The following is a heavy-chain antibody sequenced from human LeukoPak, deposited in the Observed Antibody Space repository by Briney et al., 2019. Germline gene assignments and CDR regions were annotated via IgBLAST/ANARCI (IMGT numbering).Heavy chain of an antibody. V-gene: IGHV3-30*18. D-gene: IGHD1-26*01. CDR1: GFTFSSYG. Sequence: QTGGSLRLSCAASGFTFSSYGMHWVRQAPGKGLEWVAVISYDGSNKYYADSVKGRFTISRDNSKNTLYLQMNSLRAEDTAIYYCAKTAKVIEVGATHNWFDPWGQGTLVTVSS. CDR3: AKTAKVIEVGATHNWFDP. J-gene: IGHJ5*02. CDR2: ISYDGSNK.